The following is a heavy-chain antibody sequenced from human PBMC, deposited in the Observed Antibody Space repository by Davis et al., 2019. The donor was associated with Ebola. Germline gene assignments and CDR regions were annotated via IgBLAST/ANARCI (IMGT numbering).Heavy chain of an antibody. CDR2: IYYSGTT. V-gene: IGHV4-59*01. Sequence: SETLSLTCTVSGGSISTYYWSWIRQPPGKGLEWIGYIYYSGTTKYNPALTSRVTISVDTSKNQFSLRLSSVTAADTAVYYCAREGMDVWGQGTTVTVSS. CDR1: GGSISTYY. CDR3: AREGMDV. J-gene: IGHJ6*02.